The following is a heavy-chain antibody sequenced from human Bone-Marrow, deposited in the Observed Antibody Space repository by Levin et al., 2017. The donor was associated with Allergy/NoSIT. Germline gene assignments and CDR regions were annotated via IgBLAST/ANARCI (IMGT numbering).Heavy chain of an antibody. CDR3: ARGDSYGYLGGGDTE. J-gene: IGHJ4*02. Sequence: TPGGSLRLSCEASGFTFNIYTMNWVRQAPEKGLQWVSAINSGSNKVDYADSVKGRFTISRDNAKNSLYLQMNSLRAEDTAIYYCARGDSYGYLGGGDTEWGQGTLVTVSS. V-gene: IGHV3-21*04. CDR2: INSGSNKV. CDR1: GFTFNIYT. D-gene: IGHD5-18*01.